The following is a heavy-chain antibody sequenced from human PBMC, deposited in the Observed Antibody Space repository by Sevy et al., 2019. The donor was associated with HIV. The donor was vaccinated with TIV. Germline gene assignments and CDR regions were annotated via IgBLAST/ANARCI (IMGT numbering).Heavy chain of an antibody. CDR2: LNYDGSYT. D-gene: IGHD3-16*01. CDR3: ARSKVGVGDAFDI. J-gene: IGHJ3*02. Sequence: GGSLRLSCAASGFTFSSHWMQWVRQAPGKGLVWVSRLNYDGSYTNYADSVKGRFTISRDNAKSTLYLQMNSPRAEDTALYYCARSKVGVGDAFDIWGQGTTVTVSS. V-gene: IGHV3-74*01. CDR1: GFTFSSHW.